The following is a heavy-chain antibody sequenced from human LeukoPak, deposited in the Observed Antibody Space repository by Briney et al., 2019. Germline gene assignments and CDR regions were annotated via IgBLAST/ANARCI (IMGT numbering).Heavy chain of an antibody. CDR2: IYYSGST. V-gene: IGHV4-39*01. D-gene: IGHD6-6*01. Sequence: SETLSLTCTVSGGSISSSSNYWGWIRQPPGKGLEWIGNIYYSGSTFYNPSLSSRVTISVDTSQNHFSLRLSSVTAADTAVYYCARLSSLSLYFFDYWGQGTLVTVSS. CDR3: ARLSSLSLYFFDY. J-gene: IGHJ4*02. CDR1: GGSISSSSNY.